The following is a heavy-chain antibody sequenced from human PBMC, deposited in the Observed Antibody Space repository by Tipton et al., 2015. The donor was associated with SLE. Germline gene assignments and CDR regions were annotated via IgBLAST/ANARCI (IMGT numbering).Heavy chain of an antibody. CDR3: ARGGVGGYDYFDY. V-gene: IGHV4-31*03. CDR1: GGSISSGGYY. D-gene: IGHD5-12*01. CDR2: IYYGGST. Sequence: TLSLTCTVSGGSISSGGYYWSWIRQHPGKGLEWIGDIYYGGSTYYKPSLKSRLTISVDTSKNQFSLKLSSVTAADTAVYFCARGGVGGYDYFDYWGQGTLVTVSS. J-gene: IGHJ4*02.